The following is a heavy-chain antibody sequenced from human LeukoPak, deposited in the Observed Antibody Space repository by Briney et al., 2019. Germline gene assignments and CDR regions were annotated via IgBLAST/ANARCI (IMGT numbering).Heavy chain of an antibody. CDR1: GFTFSSYA. J-gene: IGHJ5*02. CDR2: ISYDGSNK. CDR3: AREVIAAAGTGFNWFDP. V-gene: IGHV3-30*04. Sequence: GGSLRLSCAASGFTFSSYAMHWVRQAPGKGLEWVAVISYDGSNKYYADSVKGRFTISRDNSKNTLYLQMNSLRAEDTAVYYCAREVIAAAGTGFNWFDPWGQGTLVTASS. D-gene: IGHD6-13*01.